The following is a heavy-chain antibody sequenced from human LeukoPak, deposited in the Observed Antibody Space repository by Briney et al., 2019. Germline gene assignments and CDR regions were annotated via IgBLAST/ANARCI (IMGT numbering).Heavy chain of an antibody. CDR1: AGSISSSSHH. V-gene: IGHV4-39*01. J-gene: IGHJ3*02. CDR3: ARFLEWRDAFDI. CDR2: IYYGRTT. Sequence: SETLSLTCTVSAGSISSSSHHWGWIRQSPGKGLEWIGSIYYGRTTYYNPSLNSRVTISVVTSKNQFSLQLNSVTAADTAVYYCARFLEWRDAFDIWGQGTMVTVSS. D-gene: IGHD3-3*01.